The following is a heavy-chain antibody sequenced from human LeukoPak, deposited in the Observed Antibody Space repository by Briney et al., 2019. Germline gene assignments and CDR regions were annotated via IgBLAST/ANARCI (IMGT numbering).Heavy chain of an antibody. D-gene: IGHD6-13*01. CDR2: IYSGGST. CDR3: ARGAADLYYYYYGMDV. Sequence: GGSLRLSCAASGFTVSSNYMSWVRQAPGKGLEWVSVIYSGGSTYYADSVKGRFTISRDNSKNTLYLQMNSLRAEDTAVYYRARGAADLYYYYYGMDVWGRGTTVTVSS. V-gene: IGHV3-66*01. CDR1: GFTVSSNY. J-gene: IGHJ6*02.